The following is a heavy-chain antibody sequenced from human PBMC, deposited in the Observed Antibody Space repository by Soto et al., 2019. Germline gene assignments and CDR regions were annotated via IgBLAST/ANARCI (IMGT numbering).Heavy chain of an antibody. CDR2: IYYSGST. V-gene: IGHV4-39*01. J-gene: IGHJ6*02. CDR1: GGSISSRSYY. Sequence: SETLSLTCTVSGGSISSRSYYWGWIRQPPGKELEWIGSIYYSGSTYYNPSLKSRVTISEDTSKNQFSLKLSSVTAADTAVYYCASFTIFGVAPKDGMDVWGQGTTVT. D-gene: IGHD3-3*01. CDR3: ASFTIFGVAPKDGMDV.